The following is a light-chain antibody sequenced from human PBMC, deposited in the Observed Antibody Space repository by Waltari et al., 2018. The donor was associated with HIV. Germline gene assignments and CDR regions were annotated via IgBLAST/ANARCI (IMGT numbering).Light chain of an antibody. CDR2: AAS. CDR3: QHSYSTLSYS. V-gene: IGKV1-39*01. J-gene: IGKJ2*03. CDR1: QSISSY. Sequence: DIQMTQSPSSLSASVGDRVTITCRASQSISSYLNWYQQKPGKAPKLLIYAASSLQSGVPSRFSGSGSGTDFTLTISSLQPEDFATYYCQHSYSTLSYSFGQGTKLEIK.